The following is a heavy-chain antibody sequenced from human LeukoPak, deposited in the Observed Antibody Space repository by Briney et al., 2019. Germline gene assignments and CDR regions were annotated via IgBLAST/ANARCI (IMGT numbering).Heavy chain of an antibody. CDR3: ARVIGWGGYFDY. J-gene: IGHJ4*02. D-gene: IGHD6-19*01. V-gene: IGHV3-21*01. CDR1: GFTFSSYS. Sequence: GGSLRLSCAASGFTFSSYSMNWARQAPGKGLEWVSSISSSSSYIYYADSVKGRFTISRDNAKNSLYLQMNSLRAEDTAVYYCARVIGWGGYFDYWGQGTLVTVSS. CDR2: ISSSSSYI.